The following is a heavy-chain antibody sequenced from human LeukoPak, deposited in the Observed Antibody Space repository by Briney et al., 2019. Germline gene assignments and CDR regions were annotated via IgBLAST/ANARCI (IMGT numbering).Heavy chain of an antibody. V-gene: IGHV3-11*01. J-gene: IGHJ3*02. CDR2: ISSNGSTI. CDR3: ARLSYSGSYYGPDKIPNDAFDI. D-gene: IGHD1-26*01. CDR1: GFTFSDYY. Sequence: GGSLRLSCAASGFTFSDYYMSWIRQAPGKGLEWPSYISSNGSTIYYADSVKGRFTISRDNAKNSLYLQMNSLRAEDTAVYYCARLSYSGSYYGPDKIPNDAFDIWGQGTMVTVSS.